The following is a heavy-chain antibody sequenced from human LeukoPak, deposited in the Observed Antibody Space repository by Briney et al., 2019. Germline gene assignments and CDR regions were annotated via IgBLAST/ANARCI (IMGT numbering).Heavy chain of an antibody. CDR2: ISGSGGST. Sequence: GGSLRLSCAASGFTFSSYAMSWVRQAPGKGLKWVSAISGSGGSTYYADSVKGRFTISRDNSKNTLYLQMNSLRAEDTAVYYCAKDHVWGSYRPEYYFDYWGQGTLVTVSS. D-gene: IGHD3-16*02. V-gene: IGHV3-23*01. CDR1: GFTFSSYA. J-gene: IGHJ4*02. CDR3: AKDHVWGSYRPEYYFDY.